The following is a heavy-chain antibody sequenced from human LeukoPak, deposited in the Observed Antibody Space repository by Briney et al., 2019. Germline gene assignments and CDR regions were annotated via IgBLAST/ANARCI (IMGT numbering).Heavy chain of an antibody. CDR1: GGSISSSNW. J-gene: IGHJ4*02. CDR2: IYHSGST. D-gene: IGHD2-15*01. CDR3: ARDKGVCSGGSCYSAFDY. V-gene: IGHV4-4*02. Sequence: SKTLSLTCGVSGGSISSSNWWSWVRQPPGKGLEWIGEIYHSGSTNYNPSLKSRVTISVDKSKNEFSLKLSSVTAADTAVYYCARDKGVCSGGSCYSAFDYWGQGTLVTVSS.